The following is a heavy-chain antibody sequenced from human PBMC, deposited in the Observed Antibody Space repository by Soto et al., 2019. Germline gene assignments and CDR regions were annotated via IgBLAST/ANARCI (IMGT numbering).Heavy chain of an antibody. D-gene: IGHD4-17*01. CDR1: GFTFSSYA. CDR3: ARARGPPTVPYYYYGMDV. J-gene: IGHJ6*02. V-gene: IGHV3-30-3*01. CDR2: ISYDGSNK. Sequence: QVQLVESGGGVVQPWRSLRLSCAASGFTFSSYAMHWVRQAPGKGLEWVAVISYDGSNKYYADSVKGRFTISRDNSKNTLYLQMNSLRAEDTAVYYCARARGPPTVPYYYYGMDVWGQGTTVTVSS.